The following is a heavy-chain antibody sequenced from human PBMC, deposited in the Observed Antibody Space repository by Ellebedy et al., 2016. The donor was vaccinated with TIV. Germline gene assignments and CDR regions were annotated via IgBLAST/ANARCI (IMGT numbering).Heavy chain of an antibody. V-gene: IGHV4-59*13. D-gene: IGHD1-1*01. CDR1: GGSIRSYY. CDR2: VHYTGYS. Sequence: GSLRLSXTVSGGSIRSYYWNWVRQSPGKGLEWIGYVHYTGYSKYNPSVQGRVTMSTDKSNGQVSLNLHRVTAADTAFYYCARAIVAVPTAPRFDLWGRGILVSVSS. CDR3: ARAIVAVPTAPRFDL. J-gene: IGHJ2*01.